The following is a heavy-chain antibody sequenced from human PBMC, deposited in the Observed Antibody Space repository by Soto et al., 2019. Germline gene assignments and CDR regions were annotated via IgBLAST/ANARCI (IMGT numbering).Heavy chain of an antibody. CDR2: INAGNGNT. J-gene: IGHJ4*02. CDR1: GYTFTSYA. Sequence: ASVKVSCKASGYTFTSYAMLWVHQAPGQRLEWMGWINAGNGNTKYSQNFQGRVTITRDTSPSTAYMELSSVRSEDTAVYYCARVYDYYDRSGYYSRGDYWGQGTLATVSS. D-gene: IGHD3-22*01. CDR3: ARVYDYYDRSGYYSRGDY. V-gene: IGHV1-3*01.